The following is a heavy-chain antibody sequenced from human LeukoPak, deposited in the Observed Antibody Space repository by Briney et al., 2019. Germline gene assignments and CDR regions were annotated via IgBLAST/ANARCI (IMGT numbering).Heavy chain of an antibody. D-gene: IGHD6-6*01. V-gene: IGHV4-59*08. CDR3: AISIAARPFHFDY. CDR1: GGSINSYY. J-gene: IGHJ4*02. CDR2: SYDRGST. Sequence: SETLSLTCIVSGGSINSYYWSWIRQPPGKGLEWIGYSYDRGSTNYNPSLKSRVTISVDTSKSQVSLKLISVTAADTAVYYCAISIAARPFHFDYWGQGTLVTVSS.